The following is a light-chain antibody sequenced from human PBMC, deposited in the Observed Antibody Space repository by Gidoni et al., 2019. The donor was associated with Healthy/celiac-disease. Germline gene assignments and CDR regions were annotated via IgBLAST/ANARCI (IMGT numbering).Light chain of an antibody. CDR2: DAS. CDR1: QSVSSY. V-gene: IGKV3-11*01. Sequence: EIVLAQSPATLSLSPGESATLSCRASQSVSSYLAWYQQKPGQAPRLLIYDASNRATGIPARFSGSGSGTDFTLTISSLEPEDFAVYYCQQRSNWPCTFGQGTKVEIK. J-gene: IGKJ1*01. CDR3: QQRSNWPCT.